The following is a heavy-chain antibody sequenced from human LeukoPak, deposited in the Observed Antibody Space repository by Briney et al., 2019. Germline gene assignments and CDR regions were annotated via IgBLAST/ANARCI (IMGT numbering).Heavy chain of an antibody. CDR1: GFTFSSYG. CDR2: ISYDGSNK. Sequence: SLRLSCAASGFTFSSYGMHWVRQAPGKGLEWVAVISYDGSNKYYADSVKGRFTISRDNSKDTLYLQMNSLRAEDTAVYYCAKEGPTYYYDSSGYPDYWGQGTLVTVSS. V-gene: IGHV3-30*18. D-gene: IGHD3-22*01. CDR3: AKEGPTYYYDSSGYPDY. J-gene: IGHJ4*02.